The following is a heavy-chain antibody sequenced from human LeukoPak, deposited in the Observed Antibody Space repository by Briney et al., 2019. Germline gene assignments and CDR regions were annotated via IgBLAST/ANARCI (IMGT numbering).Heavy chain of an antibody. D-gene: IGHD6-19*01. J-gene: IGHJ6*02. CDR3: AREGTVAGTGNYYYGMDV. Sequence: SQTLSLTCTVSVGSISSGSYYWSWIRQPAGKGLEWIGRIYTSGSTNYNPSLKIRGSISVATDKNQFSLKLSSVTAADAAAYYCAREGTVAGTGNYYYGMDVWGQGTTVTVSS. CDR2: IYTSGST. CDR1: VGSISSGSYY. V-gene: IGHV4-61*02.